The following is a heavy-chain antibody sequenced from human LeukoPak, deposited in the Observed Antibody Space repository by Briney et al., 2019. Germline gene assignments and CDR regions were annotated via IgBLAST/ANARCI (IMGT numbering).Heavy chain of an antibody. CDR1: GFTVSSGY. CDR3: ARDRSGGNSGREIYFDY. Sequence: GGSLRLSCAASGFTVSSGYMTWVRQAPGKGLEWVSLIYSGGSTYYADPVKGRFTISRDNSKNTVYLQMNSLRAEDTAVYYCARDRSGGNSGREIYFDYWGQGTLVTVSS. V-gene: IGHV3-53*01. D-gene: IGHD4-23*01. J-gene: IGHJ4*02. CDR2: IYSGGST.